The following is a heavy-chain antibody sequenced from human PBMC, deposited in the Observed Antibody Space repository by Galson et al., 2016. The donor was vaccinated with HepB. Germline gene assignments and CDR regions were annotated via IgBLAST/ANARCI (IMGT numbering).Heavy chain of an antibody. D-gene: IGHD6-19*01. CDR1: YY. CDR2: INHSGST. CDR3: ARAGEWLEGYFDL. J-gene: IGHJ2*01. Sequence: YYWSWIRQPPGKGLEWIGEINHSGSTNYNPSLKSRVTISVDTSKNQFSLKLSSVTAADTAVYYCARAGEWLEGYFDLWGRGTLVTVSS. V-gene: IGHV4-34*01.